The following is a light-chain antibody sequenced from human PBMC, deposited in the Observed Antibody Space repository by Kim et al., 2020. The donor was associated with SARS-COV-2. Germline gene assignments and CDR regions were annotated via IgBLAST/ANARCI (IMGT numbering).Light chain of an antibody. CDR1: SSNIGAGYD. CDR3: QSYDSSLSALYV. V-gene: IGLV1-40*01. Sequence: VTSSCTGSSSNIGAGYDVHWYQQLPGTAPKLLIYGNSKRPSGVPDRFSGSKSGTSASLAITGLQAEDEADYYCQSYDSSLSALYVFGTGTKVTVL. CDR2: GNS. J-gene: IGLJ1*01.